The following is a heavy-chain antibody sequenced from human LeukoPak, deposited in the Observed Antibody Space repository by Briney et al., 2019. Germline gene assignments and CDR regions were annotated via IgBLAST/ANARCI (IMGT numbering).Heavy chain of an antibody. V-gene: IGHV4-59*08. CDR3: ARTSGGGYDSSEY. J-gene: IGHJ4*02. D-gene: IGHD3-22*01. Sequence: SETLSLTCTVSGDSIRSSYWSWIRQPPGKGLEWIGYIHYSGNTNYSPSLNSRVTISVDTHNNQFSLSLRFVTAADTAVYYCARTSGGGYDSSEYWGQGTLVTVSS. CDR1: GDSIRSSY. CDR2: IHYSGNT.